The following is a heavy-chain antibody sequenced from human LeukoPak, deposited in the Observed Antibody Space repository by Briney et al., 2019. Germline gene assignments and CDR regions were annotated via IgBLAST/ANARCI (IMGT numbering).Heavy chain of an antibody. V-gene: IGHV4-34*12. CDR1: GASFSDYS. CDR2: IIHSGST. Sequence: SETLSLTCEVSGASFSDYSWNWIRQPPGKGLEWIGEIIHSGSTNYNPSLKGRVTISVDTSKNQFSLKLSSVTAADTAVYYCARHRARSGYGHWGQGTLVTVSS. J-gene: IGHJ4*02. CDR3: ARHRARSGYGH. D-gene: IGHD5-12*01.